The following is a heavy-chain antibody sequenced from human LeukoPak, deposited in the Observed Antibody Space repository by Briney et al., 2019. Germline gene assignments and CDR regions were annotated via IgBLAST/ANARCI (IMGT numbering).Heavy chain of an antibody. D-gene: IGHD2-21*02. CDR3: ARLRTGDYNYYYGMDV. CDR1: GGTFSSYA. V-gene: IGHV1-69*05. J-gene: IGHJ6*02. Sequence: GASVKVSCKASGGTFSSYAISWVRQAPGQGLEWMGGIIPIFGTANYAQKFQGRVTITTDESTSTAYMELSSLRSEDTAVYYCARLRTGDYNYYYGMDVWGQGTTVTVSS. CDR2: IIPIFGTA.